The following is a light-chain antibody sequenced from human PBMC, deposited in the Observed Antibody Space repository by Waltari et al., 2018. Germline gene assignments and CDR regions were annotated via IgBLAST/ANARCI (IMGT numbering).Light chain of an antibody. J-gene: IGLJ2*01. CDR1: RLGYYD. CDR3: NSRDSSGYHVL. V-gene: IGLV3-19*01. CDR2: GKD. Sequence: SSELTQDPAVSVALGQKVQITLQGDRLGYYDPNWYQQKPGQAPLLVVYGKDIRPSGIPDRFSGYSSGNTASLTSTGAQAEDEADYYCNSRDSSGYHVLFGGGTKLTVL.